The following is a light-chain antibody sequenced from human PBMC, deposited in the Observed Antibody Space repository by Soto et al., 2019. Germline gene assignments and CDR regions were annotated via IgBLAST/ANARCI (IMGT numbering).Light chain of an antibody. V-gene: IGKV1-5*01. CDR2: DAS. CDR3: QQYNSYVT. CDR1: QSISSW. J-gene: IGKJ4*01. Sequence: DIQMTQSPSTLSASVGDGVTITCRASQSISSWLAWYQQKPGKAPKSLIYDASSLESGVPSRFSGSGSGTEFTLTISSLQPDDFATYYCQQYNSYVTFGGGTKVDIK.